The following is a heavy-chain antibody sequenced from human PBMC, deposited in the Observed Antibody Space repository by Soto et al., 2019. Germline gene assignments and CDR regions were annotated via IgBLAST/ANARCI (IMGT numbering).Heavy chain of an antibody. V-gene: IGHV6-1*01. CDR1: GDGVSSNSAA. Sequence: SQTLSLTCAISGDGVSSNSAAWNWIRQSPSRGLEWLGRTYYRSKWYNDYAVSVKSRITINPDTSKNQFSLQLNSVTPEDTAVYYCARAVPDSSGYYYVGYYYYYGMDVWGQGTTVTVSS. J-gene: IGHJ6*02. CDR2: TYYRSKWYN. D-gene: IGHD3-22*01. CDR3: ARAVPDSSGYYYVGYYYYYGMDV.